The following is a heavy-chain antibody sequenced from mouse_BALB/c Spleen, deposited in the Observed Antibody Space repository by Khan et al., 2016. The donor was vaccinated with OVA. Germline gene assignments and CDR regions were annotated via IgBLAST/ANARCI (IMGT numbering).Heavy chain of an antibody. J-gene: IGHJ3*01. CDR3: TRAGYRAFAC. V-gene: IGHV1-5*01. Sequence: VRLQQSGTILARPGASVRMSCKTSGYSFTDYWLHWVKQRPGQGLEWIGGIYPGNSETNYNQNLTGKAKLTAVTSAITASLDLSSLTNEDSPDYYCTRAGYRAFACWGQGTLVTVSA. CDR1: GYSFTDYW. D-gene: IGHD3-3*01. CDR2: IYPGNSET.